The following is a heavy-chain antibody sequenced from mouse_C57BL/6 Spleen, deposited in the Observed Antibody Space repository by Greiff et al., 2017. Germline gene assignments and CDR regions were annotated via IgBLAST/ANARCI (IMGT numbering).Heavy chain of an antibody. J-gene: IGHJ4*01. D-gene: IGHD1-1*02. Sequence: EVQVVESGGGLVKPGGSLKLSCAASGFTFSDYGMHWVRQAPEKGLEWVAYISSGSSTIYYADTVKGRFTISRDNAKNTLFLQMTSLRSEDTAMYYCARFYGPDYYAMDYWGQGTSVTVSS. V-gene: IGHV5-17*01. CDR2: ISSGSSTI. CDR1: GFTFSDYG. CDR3: ARFYGPDYYAMDY.